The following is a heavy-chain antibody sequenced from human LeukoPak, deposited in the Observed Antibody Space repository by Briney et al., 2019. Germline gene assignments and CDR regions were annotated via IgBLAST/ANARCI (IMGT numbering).Heavy chain of an antibody. V-gene: IGHV3-23*01. CDR1: GFTFSSYA. J-gene: IGHJ4*02. CDR3: AKEQLDYYGDNESFDY. CDR2: ISGSGGST. Sequence: GGSLRLSCAASGFTFSSYAMSWVRQAPGKGLEWVSAISGSGGSTYYADSVKGRFTISRDNSKNTLYPQMNSLRAEDTAVYYCAKEQLDYYGDNESFDYWGQGTLVTVSS. D-gene: IGHD4-17*01.